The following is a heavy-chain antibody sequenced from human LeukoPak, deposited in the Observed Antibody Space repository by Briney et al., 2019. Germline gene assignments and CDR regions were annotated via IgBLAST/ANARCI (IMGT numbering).Heavy chain of an antibody. CDR2: ISSSSTYI. CDR3: ARGRSPGAFDI. V-gene: IGHV3-21*01. CDR1: EFTFNTYS. J-gene: IGHJ3*02. Sequence: PGGSLRLSCAASEFTFNTYSMNWVRQAPGKGLEWVSCISSSSTYIYYADSVKGRFSISRDNAKNSLYLQMNSLRAEDTAVYYCARGRSPGAFDIWGQGTMVTVSS.